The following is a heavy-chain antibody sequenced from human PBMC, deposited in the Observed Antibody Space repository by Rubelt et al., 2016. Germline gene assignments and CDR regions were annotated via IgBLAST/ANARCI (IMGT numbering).Heavy chain of an antibody. D-gene: IGHD6-19*01. Sequence: QVQLQESGPGLVKPSETLSLTCTVSGYSISSGYYWGWIRQPPGKGLEWIGSIYHSGSTYYNPSRNGGVTISVETSKNQFSLKLSSVTAADTAVYYCAAYDRLVKNWFDPWGQGTLVTVSS. CDR1: GYSISSGYY. V-gene: IGHV4-38-2*02. CDR2: IYHSGST. CDR3: AAYDRLVKNWFDP. J-gene: IGHJ5*02.